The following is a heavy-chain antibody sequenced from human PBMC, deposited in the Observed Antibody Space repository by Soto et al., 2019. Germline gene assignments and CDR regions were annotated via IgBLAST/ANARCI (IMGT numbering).Heavy chain of an antibody. CDR3: ASAKYYYGSGSYYWFDP. CDR1: GGTFSSYA. D-gene: IGHD3-10*01. V-gene: IGHV1-69*13. Sequence: ASVKVSCKASGGTFSSYAISSVRQAPGQGLEWMGGIIPIFGTANYAQKFQGRATITADESTSTAYMELSSLRSEDTAVYYCASAKYYYGSGSYYWFDPWGQGTLVTV. CDR2: IIPIFGTA. J-gene: IGHJ5*02.